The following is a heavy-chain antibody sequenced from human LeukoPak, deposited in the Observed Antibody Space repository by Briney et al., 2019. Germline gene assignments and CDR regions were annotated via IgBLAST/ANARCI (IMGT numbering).Heavy chain of an antibody. J-gene: IGHJ5*02. Sequence: SQTLSLTCDISGDNVSSNTAAWNWIRQSPSRGLEWLGRTYYTSRWYNDYVESVKSRITINPDTSKNQFSLQLNSVTPEDTAVYYCARGGGNCFHPWGRGALVTVSS. CDR2: TYYTSRWYN. D-gene: IGHD3-16*01. CDR1: GDNVSSNTAA. CDR3: ARGGGNCFHP. V-gene: IGHV6-1*01.